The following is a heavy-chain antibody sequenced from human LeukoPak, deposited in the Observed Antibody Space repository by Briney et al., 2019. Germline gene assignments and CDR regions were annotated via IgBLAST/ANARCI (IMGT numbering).Heavy chain of an antibody. V-gene: IGHV3-30*02. J-gene: IGHJ4*02. Sequence: GGSLRLSCAASGFTFSNHGMQWVRQAPGKGLEWVTFIGYDGRNKYYADSVKGRFTISRDNSKNTLYLQMNSLRAEDTAVYYCAKDNAYYYADYWGQGTLVTVSS. CDR1: GFTFSNHG. D-gene: IGHD3-10*01. CDR2: IGYDGRNK. CDR3: AKDNAYYYADY.